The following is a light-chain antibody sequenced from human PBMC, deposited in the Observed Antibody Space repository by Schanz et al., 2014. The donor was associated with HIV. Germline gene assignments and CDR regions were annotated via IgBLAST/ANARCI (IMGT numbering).Light chain of an antibody. V-gene: IGLV2-14*03. CDR2: DVS. CDR3: ATWDDALKAWV. CDR1: SSDIGGYKY. J-gene: IGLJ3*02. Sequence: QSALTQPASVSGSPGQSITISCTGTSSDIGGYKYVSWYQQHPGKAPKLMIFDVSNRPSGVSNRFSGSKSGSSASLAITGLQSEDEADYYCATWDDALKAWVFGGGTKLTVL.